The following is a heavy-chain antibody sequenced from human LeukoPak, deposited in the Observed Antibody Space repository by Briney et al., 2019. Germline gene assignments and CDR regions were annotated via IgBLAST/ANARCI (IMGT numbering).Heavy chain of an antibody. D-gene: IGHD5-12*01. CDR2: IYSGGST. V-gene: IGHV3-53*01. Sequence: GGSLRLSCAASGFTFSSFAMSWVRQAPGKGLEWVSVIYSGGSTYYADSVKGRFTISRDNSKNTLYLQMNSLRAEDTAVYYCARGRGASDFWGQGTLVTVSS. CDR3: ARGRGASDF. J-gene: IGHJ4*02. CDR1: GFTFSSFA.